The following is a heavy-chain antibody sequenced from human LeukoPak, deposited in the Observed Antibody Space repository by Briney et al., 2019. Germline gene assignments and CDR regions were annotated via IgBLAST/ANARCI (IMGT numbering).Heavy chain of an antibody. D-gene: IGHD6-6*01. J-gene: IGHJ4*02. CDR2: TYHSGRT. Sequence: AVTLSLTCTLSGYSISSGYYWGWTRQPPGTGLEWIGRTYHSGRTYYNPSLKSRDTIQVDTYKNQFSLKLSPVTAADAAVYYCARIAAARLGYWGQGTLVTGSS. CDR1: GYSISSGYY. CDR3: ARIAAARLGY. V-gene: IGHV4-38-2*02.